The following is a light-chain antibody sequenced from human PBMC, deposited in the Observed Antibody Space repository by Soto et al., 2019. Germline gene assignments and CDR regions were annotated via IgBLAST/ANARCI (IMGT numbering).Light chain of an antibody. Sequence: IQMTQSPSTLSASVGDRVTLTCRASQSINAWLAWYQQKPGKAPKLLIYDASSLQSGVPSRFSGSGSGTVFTLTISGLQPDDFATYYCQHYNIYSPWTFGQGTKVEIK. CDR2: DAS. CDR3: QHYNIYSPWT. V-gene: IGKV1-5*01. J-gene: IGKJ1*01. CDR1: QSINAW.